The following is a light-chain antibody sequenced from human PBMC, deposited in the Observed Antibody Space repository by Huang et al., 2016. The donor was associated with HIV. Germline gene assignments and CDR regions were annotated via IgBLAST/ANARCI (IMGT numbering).Light chain of an antibody. CDR1: QSVYSSSTSKDY. CDR3: QQYYSSPQT. CDR2: WAS. Sequence: DIIMTQSPDSLAVSLGERATLNCRSSQSVYSSSTSKDYMAWVQQKPGQPPRLLLFWASTREAGVPDRVSGSGSGTHFTLTIANLVAEDAAIYYCQQYYSSPQTFGQGTRVEVK. V-gene: IGKV4-1*01. J-gene: IGKJ1*01.